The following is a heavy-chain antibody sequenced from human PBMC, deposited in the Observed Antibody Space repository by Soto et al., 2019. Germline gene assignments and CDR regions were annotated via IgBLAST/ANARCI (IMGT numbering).Heavy chain of an antibody. CDR3: ARDRGRPDLRDTHYYDSSDLDYGMDV. CDR2: INQDGSEK. V-gene: IGHV3-7*01. CDR1: GFTFSSYW. J-gene: IGHJ6*02. Sequence: EVRLVESGGGLVQPGGSLTLSCAASGFTFSSYWMTWVRQAPGKGLEWVANINQDGSEKYYMDSMKGRFTISRDNAKNSLLLQLNSLRDEDTAVYYCARDRGRPDLRDTHYYDSSDLDYGMDVWGQGTTVTVSS. D-gene: IGHD3-22*01.